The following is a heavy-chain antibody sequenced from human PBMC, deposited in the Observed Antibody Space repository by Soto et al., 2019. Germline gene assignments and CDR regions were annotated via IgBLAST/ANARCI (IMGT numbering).Heavy chain of an antibody. D-gene: IGHD3-16*02. V-gene: IGHV3-11*01. Sequence: GGSLRLSCAASGFTFSDYYMSWIRQAPGKGLEWVSYISSSGSTIYYADSVKGRFTISRDNAKNSLYLQMNSLRAEDTAVYYCARLSFGGGSYRYRDQYYFDYWGQGTLVTVSS. CDR1: GFTFSDYY. J-gene: IGHJ4*02. CDR2: ISSSGSTI. CDR3: ARLSFGGGSYRYRDQYYFDY.